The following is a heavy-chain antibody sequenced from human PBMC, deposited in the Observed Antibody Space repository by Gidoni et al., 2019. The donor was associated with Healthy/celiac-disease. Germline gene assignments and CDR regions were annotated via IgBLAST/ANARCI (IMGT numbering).Heavy chain of an antibody. V-gene: IGHV3-7*03. CDR1: GFTFSSYW. J-gene: IGHJ6*02. Sequence: EVQLVESGGGLVQPGGSLSLSCAASGFTFSSYWMSWVRQAPGKGLECVANIKQDGSEKYYVDSVKGRFTISRDNDKNSLYLQMNSLRAEDTAVYYCARDNEWAYYDILTTYYYYGMDVWGQGTTVTVSS. D-gene: IGHD3-9*01. CDR3: ARDNEWAYYDILTTYYYYGMDV. CDR2: IKQDGSEK.